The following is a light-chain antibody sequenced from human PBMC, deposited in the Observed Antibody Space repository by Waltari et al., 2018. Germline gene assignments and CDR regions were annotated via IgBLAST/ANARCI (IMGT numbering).Light chain of an antibody. CDR2: ASS. Sequence: DIQMTQSPSSLSTSLGDRVTISCRASQSITIYLNWYHQKPGKAPELLIYASSHLQSGVPSRFSGSGSGTDFTLTISSMQPEDFGNYNCQQTDSTPWTFGQGTKVEIK. J-gene: IGKJ1*01. CDR3: QQTDSTPWT. V-gene: IGKV1-39*01. CDR1: QSITIY.